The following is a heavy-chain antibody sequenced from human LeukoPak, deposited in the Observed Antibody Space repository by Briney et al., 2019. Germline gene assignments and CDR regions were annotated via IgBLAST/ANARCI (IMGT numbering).Heavy chain of an antibody. CDR1: GGTFISYA. CDR3: LYSSGWYRGAFDI. V-gene: IGHV1-69*05. D-gene: IGHD6-19*01. Sequence: SVKVSCKASGGTFISYAISWVRQAPGQGLEWMGRIIPIFGTANYAQKFQGRVTITTDESTSTAYMELSSLRSEDTAVYYCLYSSGWYRGAFDIWGQGTMVTVSS. CDR2: IIPIFGTA. J-gene: IGHJ3*02.